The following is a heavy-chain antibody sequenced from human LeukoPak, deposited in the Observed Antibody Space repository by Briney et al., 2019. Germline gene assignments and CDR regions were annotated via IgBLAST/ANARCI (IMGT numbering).Heavy chain of an antibody. V-gene: IGHV4-39*01. Sequence: PSETLSLTCTVSGGSISSSSYYWGWIRQPPGKGLEWIGSIYYSGSTYYSPSLKSRVTISVDTSKNQFSLRLRSVTAADTAVYYCARHVGWEGDPGDYYYYMDVWGKGTTVIVSS. CDR2: IYYSGST. D-gene: IGHD1-26*01. CDR3: ARHVGWEGDPGDYYYYMDV. CDR1: GGSISSSSYY. J-gene: IGHJ6*03.